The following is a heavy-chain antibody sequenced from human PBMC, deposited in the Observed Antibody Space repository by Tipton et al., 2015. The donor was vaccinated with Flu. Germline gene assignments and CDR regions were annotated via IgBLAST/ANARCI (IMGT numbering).Heavy chain of an antibody. J-gene: IGHJ4*02. Sequence: TLSLTYTVSGGSISTDGYYWIWIRQHPGKGLEWIAYTSYSGSTFYNPPLKSRVTTSLDTSKNQFSLKVSSVTAADTAVYYCARRGYGDYAPIDYWGQGTLVTVSS. V-gene: IGHV4-31*03. D-gene: IGHD4-17*01. CDR2: TSYSGST. CDR1: GGSISTDGYY. CDR3: ARRGYGDYAPIDY.